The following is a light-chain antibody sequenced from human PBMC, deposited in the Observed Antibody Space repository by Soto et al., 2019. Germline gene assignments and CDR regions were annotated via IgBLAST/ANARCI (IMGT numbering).Light chain of an antibody. Sequence: EIVLTQSPGTLSLSPGERATLSCRASQSVSSSALAWYQQKPGQAPRRLIYGASSRATGIPDRFSGTGSGTEFTLTISSLQSEDIALYYCQQYNDWPLTFGQGTKVDIK. CDR2: GAS. J-gene: IGKJ1*01. CDR3: QQYNDWPLT. V-gene: IGKV3-20*01. CDR1: QSVSSSA.